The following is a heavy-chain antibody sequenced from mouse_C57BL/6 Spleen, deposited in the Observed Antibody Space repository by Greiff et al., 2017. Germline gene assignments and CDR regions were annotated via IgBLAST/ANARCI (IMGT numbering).Heavy chain of an antibody. CDR3: ARGDYGSSYGFAY. CDR1: GYSFTGYY. Sequence: LKESGPELVKPGASVKISCKASGYSFTGYYMNWVKQSPEKSLEWIGEINPSTGGTTYNQKFKAKATLTVDKSSSTAYMQLKSLTSEDSAVYYCARGDYGSSYGFAYWGQGTLVTVSA. J-gene: IGHJ3*01. D-gene: IGHD1-1*01. CDR2: INPSTGGT. V-gene: IGHV1-42*01.